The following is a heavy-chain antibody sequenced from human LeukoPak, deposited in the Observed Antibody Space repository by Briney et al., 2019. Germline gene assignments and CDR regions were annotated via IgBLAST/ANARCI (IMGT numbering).Heavy chain of an antibody. CDR2: IYQGGST. V-gene: IGHV3-53*01. D-gene: IGHD5-24*01. CDR1: TFTGASNY. Sequence: PGGSLRLSCAVSTFTGASNYMSWVRQTPGKGLDWVSDIYQGGSTYYSDSVKGRFTISRDISKNTLHLQMNNLRVDDTAVYYCARVRDVYNHVFENWGQGTLVTVS. J-gene: IGHJ4*02. CDR3: ARVRDVYNHVFEN.